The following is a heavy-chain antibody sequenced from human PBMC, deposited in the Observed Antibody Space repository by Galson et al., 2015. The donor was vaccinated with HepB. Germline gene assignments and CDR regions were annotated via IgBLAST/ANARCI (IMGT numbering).Heavy chain of an antibody. D-gene: IGHD6-13*01. CDR3: ARALRGGKSSSWPYYFDY. J-gene: IGHJ4*02. CDR2: ISAYNGNT. Sequence: SVKVSCKASGYTFTSYGISWVRQAPGQGLEWMGWISAYNGNTNYAQKLQGRVTMTTDTSTSTAYMELRSLRSDDTAVYYCARALRGGKSSSWPYYFDYWGQGTLVTVSS. CDR1: GYTFTSYG. V-gene: IGHV1-18*01.